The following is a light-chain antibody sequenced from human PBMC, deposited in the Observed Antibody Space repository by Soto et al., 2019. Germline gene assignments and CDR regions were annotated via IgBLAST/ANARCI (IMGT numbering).Light chain of an antibody. CDR3: QQGYTSAIT. CDR2: ASS. CDR1: QSIGKH. V-gene: IGKV1-39*01. J-gene: IGKJ5*01. Sequence: DIQMTQSPSSLSASVGDRVTITCRASQSIGKHLNWYQQKPGKAPKFLIYASSNLQNGVPSRFSGSGSGTDFTLTINSLQPEDFATYYCQQGYTSAITFGQGTRLEMK.